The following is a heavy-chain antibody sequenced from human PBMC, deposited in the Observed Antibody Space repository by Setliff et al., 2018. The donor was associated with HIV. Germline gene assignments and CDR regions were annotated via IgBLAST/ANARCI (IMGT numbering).Heavy chain of an antibody. D-gene: IGHD1-26*01. CDR3: ASYSGSYYFILHY. V-gene: IGHV1-69*10. J-gene: IGHJ4*02. CDR1: GDTFSSYA. CDR2: IIPVLGLS. Sequence: SVKVSCKASGDTFSSYAISWVRQAPGQGLEWMGGIIPVLGLSYYAQNFQGRVTITADEPTSTAYMELSSLRSEDTAVYYCASYSGSYYFILHYWGQGTLVTVSS.